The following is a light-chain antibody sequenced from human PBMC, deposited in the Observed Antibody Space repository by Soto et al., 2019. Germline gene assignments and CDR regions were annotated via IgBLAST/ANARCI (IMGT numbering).Light chain of an antibody. CDR2: GAS. CDR3: QQYHTCPVT. J-gene: IGKJ4*01. CDR1: ESVKTN. Sequence: SVMTQSPATLSVSPGERVTLSCRASESVKTNLTWYRHKPGQSPKLLISGASTGATGIPARFSGSGSGTEFTLTISSLQSEDFAVYYCQQYHTCPVTFGGGTKVEIK. V-gene: IGKV3-15*01.